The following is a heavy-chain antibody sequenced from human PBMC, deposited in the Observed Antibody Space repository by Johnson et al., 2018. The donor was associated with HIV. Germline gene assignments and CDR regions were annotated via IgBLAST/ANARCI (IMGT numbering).Heavy chain of an antibody. CDR2: IYSGGST. CDR3: AREANAFDI. J-gene: IGHJ3*02. V-gene: IGHV3-66*01. CDR1: GFTFSNAW. Sequence: VQLVESGGGLVKPGGSLRLSCAASGFTFSNAWMSWVRQAPGKGLEWVSVIYSGGSTYYADSVKGRFTISRDNSKNTLYLQMNSLRAEDTAVYYCAREANAFDIWGQGTMVTVSS.